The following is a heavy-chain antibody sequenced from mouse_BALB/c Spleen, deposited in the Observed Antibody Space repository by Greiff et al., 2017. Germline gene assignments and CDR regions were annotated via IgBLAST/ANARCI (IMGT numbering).Heavy chain of an antibody. J-gene: IGHJ4*01. CDR2: ISSGSSTI. D-gene: IGHD1-2*01. Sequence: HLVESGGGLVQPGGSRKLSCAASGFTFSSFGMHWVRQAPEKGLEWVAYISSGSSTIYYADTVKGRFTISRDNPKNTLFLQMTSLRSEDTAMYYCAREIITTAPYAMDYWGQGTSVTVSS. V-gene: IGHV5-17*02. CDR1: GFTFSSFG. CDR3: AREIITTAPYAMDY.